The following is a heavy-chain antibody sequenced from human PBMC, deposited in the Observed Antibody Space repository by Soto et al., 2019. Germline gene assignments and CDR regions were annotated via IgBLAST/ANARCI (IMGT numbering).Heavy chain of an antibody. CDR1: GGSISSGDYY. CDR2: IYYSGST. J-gene: IGHJ3*02. CDR3: ARVTEDIVLVPAAEGDFDI. V-gene: IGHV4-30-4*01. D-gene: IGHD2-2*01. Sequence: QVQLQESGPGLVKPSQTLSLTCTVSGGSISSGDYYWSWIRQPPGKGLEWIGYIYYSGSTYYNPSLKSRVTISVDTSKNQFSVKLSSVTAADTAVYYCARVTEDIVLVPAAEGDFDIWGRGTMVTVSS.